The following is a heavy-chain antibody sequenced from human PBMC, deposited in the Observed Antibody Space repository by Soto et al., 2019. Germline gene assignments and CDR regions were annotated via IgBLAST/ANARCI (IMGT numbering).Heavy chain of an antibody. V-gene: IGHV3-30-3*01. CDR1: GFTFSSYA. D-gene: IGHD3-3*01. CDR2: ISYDGSNK. Sequence: QVQLVESGGGVVQPGRSLRLSCAASGFTFSSYAMHWVRQAPGKGLEWVAVISYDGSNKYYADSVKGRFTISRDNSKNTLYLQMNSLRAEDTAVYYCARAYFDGYNYFDYWGQGTLVTVSS. J-gene: IGHJ4*02. CDR3: ARAYFDGYNYFDY.